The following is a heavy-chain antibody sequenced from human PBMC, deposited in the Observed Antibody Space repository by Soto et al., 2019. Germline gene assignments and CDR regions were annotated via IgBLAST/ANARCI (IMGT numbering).Heavy chain of an antibody. CDR2: ISANNGNT. V-gene: IGHV1-18*01. D-gene: IGHD6-19*01. Sequence: QVQLVQSGVEVKEPGASVKVSCKASGYTFTTYGISWVRQAPGQGLEWMGWISANNGNTNHAQKLQGRVTMTTDTATSRAYMELRSLTSDDTAEYYCARGCLAVAGLPVDYYYGMDVWGQGTTVTVSS. J-gene: IGHJ6*02. CDR3: ARGCLAVAGLPVDYYYGMDV. CDR1: GYTFTTYG.